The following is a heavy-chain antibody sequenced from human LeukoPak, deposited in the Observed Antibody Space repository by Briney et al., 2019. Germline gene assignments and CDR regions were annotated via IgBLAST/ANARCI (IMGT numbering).Heavy chain of an antibody. V-gene: IGHV4-59*01. Sequence: SETLSLTCTVSGGSISSYYWSWIRQPPGKGLEWIGYIYYSGSTNYNPSLKSRVTISVDTSKNQFSLKLSSVTAADTAVYYCARADFDWLLFDYWGQGTLVTVSS. D-gene: IGHD3-9*01. CDR3: ARADFDWLLFDY. CDR2: IYYSGST. CDR1: GGSISSYY. J-gene: IGHJ4*02.